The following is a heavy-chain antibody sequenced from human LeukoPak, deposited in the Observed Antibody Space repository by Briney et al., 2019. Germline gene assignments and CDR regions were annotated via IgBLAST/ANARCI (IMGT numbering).Heavy chain of an antibody. V-gene: IGHV1-8*01. CDR3: ARVLNRLLRLGDPTWGY. D-gene: IGHD3-16*01. J-gene: IGHJ4*02. Sequence: ASVKVSCKASGCTFTSYDINWVRQATGQGLEWMGWMNPNSGNTGYAQKFQGRVTMTRNTSISTAYMELGSLRSEDTAVYYCARVLNRLLRLGDPTWGYWGQGTLATVSS. CDR2: MNPNSGNT. CDR1: GCTFTSYD.